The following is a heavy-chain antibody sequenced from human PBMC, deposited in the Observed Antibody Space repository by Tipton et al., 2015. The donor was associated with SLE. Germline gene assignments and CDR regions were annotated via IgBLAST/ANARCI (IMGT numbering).Heavy chain of an antibody. D-gene: IGHD3-3*01. V-gene: IGHV4-34*01. CDR3: ARRENDFWSASGSFDY. CDR1: GGSISSHY. J-gene: IGHJ4*02. CDR2: INHRGST. Sequence: TLSLTCTVSGGSISSHYWSWIRQPPGKGLEWIGEINHRGSTNYNLSLKSRVTISVDTSKNQFSLKLSSVTAADTAVYYCARRENDFWSASGSFDYWGQGTLVTVSS.